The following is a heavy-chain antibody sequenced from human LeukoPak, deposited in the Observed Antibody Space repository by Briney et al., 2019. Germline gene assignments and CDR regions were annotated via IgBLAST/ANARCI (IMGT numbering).Heavy chain of an antibody. CDR2: LSWNSGSI. Sequence: GGSLRLSCAASGFTFDYYAMHWVRQAPGKGLEWVSGLSWNSGSIGYADSVKGRFTISRDNAKNSLYLQMNSLRAEDTALYYCAKEWGQTTVTINYYYGMDVWGQGTTVTVSS. D-gene: IGHD4-17*01. V-gene: IGHV3-9*01. J-gene: IGHJ6*02. CDR1: GFTFDYYA. CDR3: AKEWGQTTVTINYYYGMDV.